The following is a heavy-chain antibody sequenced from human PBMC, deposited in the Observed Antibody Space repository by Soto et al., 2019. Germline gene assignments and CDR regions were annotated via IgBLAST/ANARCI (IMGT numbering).Heavy chain of an antibody. J-gene: IGHJ4*02. CDR3: AHSLIPNWGSRGAFDY. Sequence: QITLKESGPTLVKPTQTLTLTCTFSGFSLSTSGVGVGWIRQPPGKALEWRALIYWDDDKRYSPSLKSRLTITKDTSKNHVVLTMTNIDPVDTATYYCAHSLIPNWGSRGAFDYWGQGTLVTVSS. CDR2: IYWDDDK. V-gene: IGHV2-5*02. D-gene: IGHD7-27*01. CDR1: GFSLSTSGVG.